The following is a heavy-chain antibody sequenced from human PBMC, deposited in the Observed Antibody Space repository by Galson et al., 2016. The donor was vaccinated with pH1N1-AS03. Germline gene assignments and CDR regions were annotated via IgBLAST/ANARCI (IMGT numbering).Heavy chain of an antibody. CDR2: INPDGSPT. D-gene: IGHD5-24*01. J-gene: IGHJ4*02. CDR1: TFNIYA. Sequence: TFNIYALTWVRQAPGKGLVSVSRINPDGSPTNYADSVKGRFTISRDNAKNTLFLQMNSLRAEDTAVYYCARSNYYFDSWGQGTLVTVSS. V-gene: IGHV3-74*01. CDR3: ARSNYYFDS.